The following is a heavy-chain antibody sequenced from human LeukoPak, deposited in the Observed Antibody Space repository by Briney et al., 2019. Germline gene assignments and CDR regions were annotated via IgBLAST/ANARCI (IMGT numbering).Heavy chain of an antibody. D-gene: IGHD6-13*01. CDR3: ASLAAAAPSGGY. J-gene: IGHJ4*02. Sequence: ASVKVSCKASGYTFTSYYMHWVRQAPGQGLEWMGIINPSGGSTSYAQKFQGRVTMTRDTSTSTVYMELSSLRSEDTAVYYCASLAAAAPSGGYWGQGTLVTVSS. CDR1: GYTFTSYY. V-gene: IGHV1-46*01. CDR2: INPSGGST.